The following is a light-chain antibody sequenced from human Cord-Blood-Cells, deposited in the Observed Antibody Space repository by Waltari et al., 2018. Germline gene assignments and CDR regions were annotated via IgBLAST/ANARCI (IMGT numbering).Light chain of an antibody. CDR2: TAS. J-gene: IGKJ1*01. CDR1: QRMSSW. CDR3: QQYNSYST. Sequence: IQLTQSPSTMSASVVDTVPITCRASQRMSSWLAWYQQKPGKAPKLLIYTASSLESGVPSTFSVSGSATEFTLTISSLQPDDFATYYCQQYNSYSTFGQGTKVEI. V-gene: IGKV1-5*03.